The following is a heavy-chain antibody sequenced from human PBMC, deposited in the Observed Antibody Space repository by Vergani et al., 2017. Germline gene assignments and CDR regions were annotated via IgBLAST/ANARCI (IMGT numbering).Heavy chain of an antibody. CDR1: GFTVSSNY. Sequence: EVQLVESGGGLVQPGGSLRLSCAASGFTVSSNYMSWVRQAPGKGLEWVSVIYSGGSTYYADSVKGRFTISRDNAKNTLYLQMNSLRAEGTAVYYGASNRYSSGGYPGYWGEGALVTVSA. CDR2: IYSGGST. J-gene: IGHJ4*02. V-gene: IGHV3-66*02. D-gene: IGHD6-19*01. CDR3: ASNRYSSGGYPGY.